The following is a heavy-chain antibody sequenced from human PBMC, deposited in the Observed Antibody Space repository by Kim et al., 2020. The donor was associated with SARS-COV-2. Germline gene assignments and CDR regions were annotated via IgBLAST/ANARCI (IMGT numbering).Heavy chain of an antibody. CDR1: GGSISSSSYY. J-gene: IGHJ4*02. D-gene: IGHD2-15*01. V-gene: IGHV4-39*01. CDR3: ARHARRGVVVASPYYFDY. Sequence: SETLSLTCTVSGGSISSSSYYWGWIRQPPGKGLEWIGRIYYSGSTYYNPSLKSRVTISVDTSKNQFSLKLSSVTAADTAVYYCARHARRGVVVASPYYFDYWGQGTLVTVSS. CDR2: IYYSGST.